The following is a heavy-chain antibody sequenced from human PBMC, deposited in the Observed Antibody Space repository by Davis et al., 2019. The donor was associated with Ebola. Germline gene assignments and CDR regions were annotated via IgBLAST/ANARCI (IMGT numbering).Heavy chain of an antibody. CDR3: ARGRRDIVVVTAIYWNY. J-gene: IGHJ4*02. Sequence: SETLSLTCTVSGGSISSYYWSWNRQPPGKGLEWIGEINHSGSTNYNPSLKSRVTISVDTSKNQFSLKLSSVTAADTAVYYCARGRRDIVVVTAIYWNYWGQGTLVTVSS. CDR2: INHSGST. V-gene: IGHV4-34*01. CDR1: GGSISSYY. D-gene: IGHD2-21*02.